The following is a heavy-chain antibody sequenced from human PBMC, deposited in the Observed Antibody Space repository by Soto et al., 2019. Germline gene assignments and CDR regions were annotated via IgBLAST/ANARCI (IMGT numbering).Heavy chain of an antibody. V-gene: IGHV1-18*01. CDR3: AREGQAPYYYYGMDV. J-gene: IGHJ6*02. CDR1: GYTFTNYG. CDR2: ISGYNGNT. Sequence: QVQVVQSGDEVKKPGASVKVSCKASGYTFTNYGFSWGRQAPGQGLEWMGWISGYNGNTKYAEEFQGRVTMPTDTSTSTAHMELRSLRSDDTAVYYCAREGQAPYYYYGMDVWGQGTAVNVSS.